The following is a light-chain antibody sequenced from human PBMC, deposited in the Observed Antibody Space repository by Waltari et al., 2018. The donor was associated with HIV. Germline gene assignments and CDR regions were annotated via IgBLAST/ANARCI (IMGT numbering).Light chain of an antibody. Sequence: DIQMTQSPSSLSASVGDRVSVNCRESQSITKYLNWYQQRPGQAPKLLIYSASSLQSGVPSRFGGSGSGTDFTLTITSLQPEDFAIYYCQQSSSTPWTFGQGTRVEIK. V-gene: IGKV1-39*01. CDR1: QSITKY. CDR3: QQSSSTPWT. CDR2: SAS. J-gene: IGKJ1*01.